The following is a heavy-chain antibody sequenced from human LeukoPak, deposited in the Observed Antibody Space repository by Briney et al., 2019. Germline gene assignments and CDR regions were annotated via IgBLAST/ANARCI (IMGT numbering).Heavy chain of an antibody. Sequence: PGGSLRLSCAASGFTFSSHEMNWVRKAPGKGLEWVSYISEGGDLIYYAEFVKGRFTVSRDNAKSVLFLQMSGLRVEDTAVYYCARDSGSGTSGNEFDYWGQGTLVSVSS. J-gene: IGHJ4*02. CDR1: GFTFSSHE. V-gene: IGHV3-48*03. D-gene: IGHD1/OR15-1a*01. CDR3: ARDSGSGTSGNEFDY. CDR2: ISEGGDLI.